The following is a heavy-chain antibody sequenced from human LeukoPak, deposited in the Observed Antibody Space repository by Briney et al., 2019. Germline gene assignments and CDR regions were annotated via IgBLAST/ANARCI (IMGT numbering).Heavy chain of an antibody. CDR2: LRYDGTNE. Sequence: GGSLRLSCAASGFTFSDYGMHWVRQAPGKGPEWLAFLRYDGTNEYYSDSVRGRFTISRDNSKYTVYLQMNSLRTEDTAVYYCAKDRISLGELLSSLEYWGQGILVTVSS. J-gene: IGHJ4*02. D-gene: IGHD3-10*01. V-gene: IGHV3-30*02. CDR3: AKDRISLGELLSSLEY. CDR1: GFTFSDYG.